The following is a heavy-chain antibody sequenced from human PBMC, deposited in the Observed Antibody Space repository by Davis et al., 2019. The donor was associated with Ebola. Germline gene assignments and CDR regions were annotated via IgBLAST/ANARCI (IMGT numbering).Heavy chain of an antibody. D-gene: IGHD2-2*02. J-gene: IGHJ4*02. Sequence: GESLKISCAASGFTFSSYAMSWVRQAPGKGLEWVSAISGSGGSTYYADSVKGRFTISRDTFENTLFLQMNSLSPEDTAVYYCARLSRGVGYCSSTSCYTGGGFDYWGQGTLVTVSS. CDR1: GFTFSSYA. CDR3: ARLSRGVGYCSSTSCYTGGGFDY. CDR2: ISGSGGST. V-gene: IGHV3-23*01.